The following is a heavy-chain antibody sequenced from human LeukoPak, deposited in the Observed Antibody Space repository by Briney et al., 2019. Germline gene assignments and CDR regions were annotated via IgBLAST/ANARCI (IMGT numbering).Heavy chain of an antibody. CDR1: GISFSRHG. J-gene: IGHJ3*02. V-gene: IGHV3-15*01. CDR3: TTEYDAFDI. CDR2: IKSKTDGGTT. Sequence: GGSLRLSCAASGISFSRHGMNWVRQAPGKGLEWVGRIKSKTDGGTTDYAAPVKGRFTISRDDSKNTLYLQMNSLKTEDTAVYYCTTEYDAFDIWGQGTMVTVSS.